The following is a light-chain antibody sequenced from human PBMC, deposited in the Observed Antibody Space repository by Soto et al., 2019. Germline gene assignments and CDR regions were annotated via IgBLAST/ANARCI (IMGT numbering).Light chain of an antibody. CDR2: AAF. CDR1: LSISSH. CDR3: QQSSSTPWT. Sequence: DIQMTQSPSSLSASVGDRVTISCRASLSISSHLNWYQHKPGKAPKLLIYAAFSLQSGVPSRFSGSGSGTDFTLTISSLQPEDFATYYCQQSSSTPWTFGQGTKLEIK. J-gene: IGKJ2*01. V-gene: IGKV1-39*01.